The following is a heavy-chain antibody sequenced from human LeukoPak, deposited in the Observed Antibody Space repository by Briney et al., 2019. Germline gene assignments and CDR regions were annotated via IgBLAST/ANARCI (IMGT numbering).Heavy chain of an antibody. CDR2: INHSGNT. CDR3: ARPFLRFSSGWHFDY. CDR1: GGTFSGYY. V-gene: IGHV4-34*01. Sequence: SETLSLTCAVYGGTFSGYYWSWIRQPPGKGLEWIGEINHSGNTNYNPSLKSRATMSIDTSKNQFSLKLSSVTAADTATYYCARPFLRFSSGWHFDYWGQGILVTVSS. D-gene: IGHD6-19*01. J-gene: IGHJ4*02.